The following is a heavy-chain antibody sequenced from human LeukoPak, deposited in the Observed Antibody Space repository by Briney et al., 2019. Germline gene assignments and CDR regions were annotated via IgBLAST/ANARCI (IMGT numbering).Heavy chain of an antibody. Sequence: PSETLSLTCAVSGYSISSGCYWGWIRQPPGKGLEWIGSIYHSGSTYYNPSLKSRVTISVDTSKNQFSLKLSSVTAADTAVYYCARQPYYYDSSGYYRVGWFDPWGQGTLVTVSS. D-gene: IGHD3-22*01. V-gene: IGHV4-38-2*01. CDR3: ARQPYYYDSSGYYRVGWFDP. CDR1: GYSISSGCY. CDR2: IYHSGST. J-gene: IGHJ5*02.